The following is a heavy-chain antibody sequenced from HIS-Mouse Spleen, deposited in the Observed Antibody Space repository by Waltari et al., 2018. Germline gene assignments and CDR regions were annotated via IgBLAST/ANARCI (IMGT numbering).Heavy chain of an antibody. CDR1: GLSLRTSGVG. Sequence: HITLKESGPTRCQPTQTLTLTFTFSGLSLRTSGVGVGWIPQPPGKALEWLALIYWDDDKRYSPSLKSRLTITKDTSKNQVVLTMTNMDPVDTATYYCAHLQYSGSYKPFDYWGQGTLVTVSS. CDR2: IYWDDDK. V-gene: IGHV2-5*02. D-gene: IGHD1-26*01. CDR3: AHLQYSGSYKPFDY. J-gene: IGHJ4*02.